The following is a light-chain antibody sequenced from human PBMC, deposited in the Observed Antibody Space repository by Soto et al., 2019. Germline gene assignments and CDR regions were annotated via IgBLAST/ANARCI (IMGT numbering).Light chain of an antibody. V-gene: IGKV1-39*01. CDR1: QSISNH. J-gene: IGKJ1*01. CDR2: AAS. CDR3: QQSYSTPVGT. Sequence: DIQMTQSPSSLSASVEDRVIITCRASQSISNHLNWYQQKPGKAPKLLIFAASSLQSGVPSRFSGSRSGPDFTLTISSLQPEDFATYYCQQSYSTPVGTFGQGTKVDIK.